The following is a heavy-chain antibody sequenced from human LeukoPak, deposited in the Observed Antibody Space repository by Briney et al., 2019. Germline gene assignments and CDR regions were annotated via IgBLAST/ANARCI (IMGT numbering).Heavy chain of an antibody. D-gene: IGHD1-26*01. CDR3: AEYSGSYSGWFDP. CDR1: GGSFSSYY. V-gene: IGHV4-59*01. J-gene: IGHJ5*02. CDR2: IYYSGST. Sequence: PSETLSLTCAVYGGSFSSYYWSWIRQPPGKGLEWIGYIYYSGSTNYNPSLKSRVTISVDTSKNQFSLKLSSVTAADTAVYYCAEYSGSYSGWFDPWSQGTLVTVSS.